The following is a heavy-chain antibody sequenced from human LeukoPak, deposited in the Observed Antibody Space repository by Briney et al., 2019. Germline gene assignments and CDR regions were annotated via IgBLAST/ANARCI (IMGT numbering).Heavy chain of an antibody. D-gene: IGHD3-22*01. Sequence: SETLSLTCAVSGYSISGGYYWGWIRQLPGKGLEWIGNIFHSGISHYNPSLSSRLTMSVDTPKNQFSLNLRSVTAADTAVYYCVRTTYYYDTSGHLGFDHWGQGTLVTVSS. CDR3: VRTTYYYDTSGHLGFDH. J-gene: IGHJ4*02. CDR2: IFHSGIS. CDR1: GYSISGGYY. V-gene: IGHV4-38-2*01.